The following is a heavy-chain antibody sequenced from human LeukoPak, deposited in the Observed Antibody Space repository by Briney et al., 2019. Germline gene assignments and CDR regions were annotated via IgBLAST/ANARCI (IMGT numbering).Heavy chain of an antibody. Sequence: PSETLSLTCAVYGGSFSGYYWSWIRQPPGKGLEWIGEINHSGSTNYNPSLKSRVTMSIDTSNNQFSLKLSSVTAADTAVYYCARAYSSGIDYWGQGTLVTVSS. D-gene: IGHD6-19*01. CDR1: GGSFSGYY. J-gene: IGHJ4*02. CDR2: INHSGST. V-gene: IGHV4-34*01. CDR3: ARAYSSGIDY.